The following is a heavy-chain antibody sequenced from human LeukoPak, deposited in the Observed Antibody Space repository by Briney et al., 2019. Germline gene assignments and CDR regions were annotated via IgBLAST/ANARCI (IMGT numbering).Heavy chain of an antibody. CDR3: AKDRDTAMEIDY. V-gene: IGHV3-33*06. Sequence: HAGGSLRLSCAASGFTFSNYGMHWVRQAPGKGLEWVAVIWYDGSNKYYADSVKGRFTISRDNSKNTLYLQMKSLRAEDTAVYYCAKDRDTAMEIDYWGQGTLVTVSS. J-gene: IGHJ4*02. CDR1: GFTFSNYG. D-gene: IGHD5-18*01. CDR2: IWYDGSNK.